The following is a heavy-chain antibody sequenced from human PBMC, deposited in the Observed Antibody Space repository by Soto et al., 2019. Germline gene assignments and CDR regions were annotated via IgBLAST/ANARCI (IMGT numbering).Heavy chain of an antibody. CDR3: AKGGAIVAAGTRVYLYNALDV. Sequence: ASVKVSCKASGYTFTGYYVHWARQAPGQGLEWMGWINPNSGDTYLAQRFQGRVTMNRDTSIGTAYMELRGLTSDDTAEYYCAKGGAIVAAGTRVYLYNALDVWGQGTTVTVSS. CDR1: GYTFTGYY. J-gene: IGHJ6*02. V-gene: IGHV1-2*02. CDR2: INPNSGDT. D-gene: IGHD1-26*01.